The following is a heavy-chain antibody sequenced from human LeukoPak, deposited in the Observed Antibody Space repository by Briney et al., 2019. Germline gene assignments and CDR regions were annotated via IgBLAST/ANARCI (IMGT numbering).Heavy chain of an antibody. CDR1: GGSISNGGYY. D-gene: IGHD1-1*01. V-gene: IGHV4-31*03. Sequence: PSETLSLTCTVSGGSISNGGYYWNWIRQHPGKGLEWIGYIYYSGNTYYNPSLKSRVTISVDTSKNQFSLKLSSVTAADTAVYYCARKSRNRERGPTRGYFDYWGQGTLVTVSS. J-gene: IGHJ4*02. CDR3: ARKSRNRERGPTRGYFDY. CDR2: IYYSGNT.